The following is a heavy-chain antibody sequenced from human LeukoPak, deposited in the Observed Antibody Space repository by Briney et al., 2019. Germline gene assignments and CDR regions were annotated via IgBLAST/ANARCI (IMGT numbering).Heavy chain of an antibody. V-gene: IGHV4-34*01. CDR1: GGSFSGYY. D-gene: IGHD2-21*02. CDR3: ARTSYCGGDCYTEDWYFDL. J-gene: IGHJ2*01. CDR2: IYHSGST. Sequence: SETLSLTCAVYGGSFSGYYWSWIRQPPGKGLEWIGYIYHSGSTYYNPSLKSRVTISVDRSKNQFSLKLSSVTAADTAVYYCARTSYCGGDCYTEDWYFDLWGRGTLVTVSS.